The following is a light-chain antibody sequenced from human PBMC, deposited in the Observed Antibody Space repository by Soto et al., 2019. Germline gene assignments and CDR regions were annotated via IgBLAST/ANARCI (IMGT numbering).Light chain of an antibody. CDR2: AAS. V-gene: IGKV1-27*01. CDR1: QSISSY. CDR3: QKYNSAPLT. Sequence: DIPITQSPSALSASVGDSVTITCRASQSISSYLNWYQQKPGKAPKLLIYAASTLQAGVPSRFSGSGSGTDFTLTISSLQPEDVAAYYCQKYNSAPLTFGGGTKV. J-gene: IGKJ4*01.